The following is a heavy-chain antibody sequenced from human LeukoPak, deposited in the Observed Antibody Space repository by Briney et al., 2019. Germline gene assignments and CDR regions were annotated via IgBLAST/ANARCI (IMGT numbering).Heavy chain of an antibody. D-gene: IGHD3-22*01. CDR2: ISYDGSSK. J-gene: IGHJ4*02. CDR1: RFTFSSYD. Sequence: GGSLRLSCAASRFTFSSYDMHWVRQAPGKGLEWVAVISYDGSSKYYAASVKGRFTISRDNSKNTLYVQMNSLRTEDTAIYYCAKGPDTSGYYSLDYWGQGTLVTVSS. CDR3: AKGPDTSGYYSLDY. V-gene: IGHV3-30*18.